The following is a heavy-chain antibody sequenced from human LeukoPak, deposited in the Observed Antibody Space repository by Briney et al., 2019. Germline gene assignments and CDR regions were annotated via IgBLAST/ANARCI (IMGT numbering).Heavy chain of an antibody. CDR2: ITSSSSYT. D-gene: IGHD3-16*01. CDR3: AREMTTASTFYYGMDV. CDR1: GFTFSGYW. V-gene: IGHV3-21*01. Sequence: GGSLRLSCAASGFTFSGYWMNWVRQAPGKGLEWVSAITSSSSYTYYADSVKGRFTISRDNAKNSLYLQVNSLRAEDTAVYYCAREMTTASTFYYGMDVWGQGTTVTVSS. J-gene: IGHJ6*02.